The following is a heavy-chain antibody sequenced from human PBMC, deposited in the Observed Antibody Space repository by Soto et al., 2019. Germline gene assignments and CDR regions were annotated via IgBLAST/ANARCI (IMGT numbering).Heavy chain of an antibody. J-gene: IGHJ6*02. CDR2: ISGSGIST. D-gene: IGHD4-4*01. V-gene: IGHV3-23*01. CDR1: GFTFSTYP. Sequence: PVGSLRLSCAASGFTFSTYPMSWVRQAPGKGLEWVSGISGSGISTYYTDSVKGRFTISRDNSENTVFLQMNSLRDEDTAVYYCVKPPVITASYYYYGMDVWGQGTTVTVSS. CDR3: VKPPVITASYYYYGMDV.